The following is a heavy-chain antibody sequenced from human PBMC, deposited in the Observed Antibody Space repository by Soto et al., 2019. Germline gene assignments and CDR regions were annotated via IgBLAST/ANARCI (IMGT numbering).Heavy chain of an antibody. CDR1: GGSISSGAYY. CDR3: AREKTYYDSSGYSPS. CDR2: IYYSGST. Sequence: QVQLQESGPGLVKPSQTLSLTCTVSGGSISSGAYYWRWIRQHPGKGLEWIGYIYYSGSTYYNPSLKSRVTISVDTSKNQFSLKLSSVTAADTAVYYCAREKTYYDSSGYSPSWGQGTLVTVSS. D-gene: IGHD3-22*01. J-gene: IGHJ4*02. V-gene: IGHV4-31*03.